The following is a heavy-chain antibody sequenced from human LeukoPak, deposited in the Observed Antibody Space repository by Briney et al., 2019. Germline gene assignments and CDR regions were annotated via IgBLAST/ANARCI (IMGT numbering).Heavy chain of an antibody. CDR3: ARDLGSGSDWFDP. Sequence: GGTLRFSCAASGFTFSSYEMNWVRQAPGKGLVWVSYLSGSGSTFYYADYVKVRFTISTDNAKNYMYLQMNSLRAEDTAVYYCARDLGSGSDWFDPWGQGTLVTVSS. J-gene: IGHJ5*02. D-gene: IGHD3-10*01. CDR2: LSGSGSTF. CDR1: GFTFSSYE. V-gene: IGHV3-48*03.